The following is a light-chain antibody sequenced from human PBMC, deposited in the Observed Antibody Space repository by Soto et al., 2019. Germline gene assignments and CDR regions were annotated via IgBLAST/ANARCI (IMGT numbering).Light chain of an antibody. CDR1: SSDVGGYNY. CDR3: SSYTGSSTYVV. J-gene: IGLJ2*01. Sequence: QSALTQPASGSGSPGQSITISCTGTSSDVGGYNYVSWYQQHPGKAPKLMIYDVNNRPSGVSNRFSGSKSGNTASLTISGLQAEDEADYYCSSYTGSSTYVVFGGGTKLTLL. V-gene: IGLV2-14*01. CDR2: DVN.